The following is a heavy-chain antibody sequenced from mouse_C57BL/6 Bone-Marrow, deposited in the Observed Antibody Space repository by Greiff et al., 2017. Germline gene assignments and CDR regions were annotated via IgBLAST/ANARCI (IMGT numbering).Heavy chain of an antibody. CDR3: ASLRDQATNY. CDR1: GFTFSSYG. CDR2: ISTGGSYT. D-gene: IGHD3-2*02. J-gene: IGHJ2*01. Sequence: EVQLLESGGDLVKPGGSLKLSCAASGFTFSSYGMSWVRQTPDKRLEWVATISTGGSYTYYPDSVKGRFTISRDNAKNTLYLQMSSLKSEDTAMYYCASLRDQATNYWGQGTTLTVSS. V-gene: IGHV5-6*01.